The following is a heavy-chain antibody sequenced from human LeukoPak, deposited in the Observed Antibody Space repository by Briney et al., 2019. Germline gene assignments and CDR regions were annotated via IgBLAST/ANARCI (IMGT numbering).Heavy chain of an antibody. V-gene: IGHV3-23*01. CDR1: RFTFSTYA. CDR3: ARDGPWIQLLSPRAFDI. D-gene: IGHD5-18*01. CDR2: ISGSGGTT. Sequence: PGGSLRLSCAASRFTFSTYAMSWVRQAPGKGLEWVSAISGSGGTTYYADSVKGRFTISRDNSKNTLFLQMNSLRAEDTAVYYCARDGPWIQLLSPRAFDIWGQGTRVTVSS. J-gene: IGHJ3*02.